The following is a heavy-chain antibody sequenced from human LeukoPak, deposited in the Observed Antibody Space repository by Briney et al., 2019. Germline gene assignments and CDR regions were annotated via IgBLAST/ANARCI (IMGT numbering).Heavy chain of an antibody. J-gene: IGHJ4*02. CDR1: GFTLSYYG. CDR2: IRYDGSNK. D-gene: IGHD3-22*01. V-gene: IGHV3-30*02. Sequence: PGGSLRLSCAVSGFTLSYYGMPWVRQAPGKGLEWVAFIRYDGSNKFYADSVKGRFTISRDNSKNTLFLQMNSLRAEDTAVYYCARESESYDSSGSTFNYWGQGTLVTVSS. CDR3: ARESESYDSSGSTFNY.